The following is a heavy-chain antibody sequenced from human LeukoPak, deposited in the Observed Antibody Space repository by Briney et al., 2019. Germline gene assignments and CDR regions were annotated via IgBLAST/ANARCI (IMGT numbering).Heavy chain of an antibody. CDR3: ARHEYFVNY. CDR1: GGSISSSGFY. V-gene: IGHV4-39*01. Sequence: SETLSLTCTVSGGSISSSGFYWGWIRQPPGQGIEWIGSIHYSGRNYYNPSLKSRITISVDTSKNQFSLNLTSVTAADTAVYYCARHEYFVNYWGQGTLVTVSS. D-gene: IGHD2/OR15-2a*01. CDR2: IHYSGRN. J-gene: IGHJ4*02.